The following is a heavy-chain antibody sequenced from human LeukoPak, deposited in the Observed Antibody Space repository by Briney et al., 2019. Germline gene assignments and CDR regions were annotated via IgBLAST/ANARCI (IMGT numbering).Heavy chain of an antibody. CDR3: AREQTPVIHYYFDS. CDR1: GFTFSSYW. Sequence: GGSLRLSCAASGFTFSSYWMSWVRQAPGKGLEWVANIKQDGSDYYYVDSVKGRFTISRDNAKNSLYLQMNSLRAEDTAVYYCAREQTPVIHYYFDSWGQGTLVTASS. J-gene: IGHJ4*02. D-gene: IGHD3-16*02. V-gene: IGHV3-7*01. CDR2: IKQDGSDY.